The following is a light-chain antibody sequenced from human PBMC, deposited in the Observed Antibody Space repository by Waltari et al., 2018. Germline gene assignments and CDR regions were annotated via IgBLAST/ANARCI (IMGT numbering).Light chain of an antibody. J-gene: IGLJ1*01. V-gene: IGLV2-14*03. Sequence: QTALTQPASVSGSLGQSITISCTGTSSDIGGYNYVSWYQQHPGKAPKLMIYDVSNRPSAVSHRFSGSKSGDTASLTISGLQAEDEADYYCSSYSSISALDVFGTGTKVTVL. CDR2: DVS. CDR3: SSYSSISALDV. CDR1: SSDIGGYNY.